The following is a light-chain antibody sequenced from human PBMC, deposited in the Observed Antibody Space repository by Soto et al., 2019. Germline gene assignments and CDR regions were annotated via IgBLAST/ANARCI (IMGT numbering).Light chain of an antibody. J-gene: IGLJ1*01. CDR2: ENN. CDR3: GAWDSGLSGYV. CDR1: SSNIGNTY. Sequence: QSVLTQPPSVSAAPGQKVTISCSGSSSNIGNTYVSWYQQLPGTAPKLLIYENNKRPSGIPDRFSGSKSGTSATLGITGLQTGDEADYYCGAWDSGLSGYVFGRGTKLTVL. V-gene: IGLV1-51*02.